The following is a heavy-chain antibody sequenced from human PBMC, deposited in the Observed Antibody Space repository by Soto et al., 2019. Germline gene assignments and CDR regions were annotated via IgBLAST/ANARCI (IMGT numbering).Heavy chain of an antibody. CDR3: ARLSGDGFWKSYSPYNLFES. D-gene: IGHD3-3*01. CDR1: GFAFANYE. V-gene: IGHV3-48*03. CDR2: INGGGDVK. J-gene: IGHJ5*01. Sequence: GGSLRLSCAASGFAFANYEMHWVRQAPGRGLDWVAYINGGGDVKYYADSVEGRFTISRDNAKNALFLQMDNLRAEDTAIYYCARLSGDGFWKSYSPYNLFESWGQGALVTVSS.